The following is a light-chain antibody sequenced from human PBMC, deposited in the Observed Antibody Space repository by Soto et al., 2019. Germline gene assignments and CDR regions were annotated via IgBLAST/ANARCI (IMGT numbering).Light chain of an antibody. CDR3: CSCAGSYTWL. CDR2: DVS. V-gene: IGLV2-11*01. Sequence: QSALTQPRSVSGSPGQSVTISCTGTNSDVGGYKYVSWFQQHPGKAPKLMIYDVSKRPSGVPDRFSSSKSDNTASLTISGLQAEDEADYYCCSCAGSYTWLFGGGTKLTVL. CDR1: NSDVGGYKY. J-gene: IGLJ3*02.